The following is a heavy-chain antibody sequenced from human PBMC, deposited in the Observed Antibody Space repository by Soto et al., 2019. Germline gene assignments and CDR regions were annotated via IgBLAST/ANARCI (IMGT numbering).Heavy chain of an antibody. J-gene: IGHJ3*02. CDR1: GFTFGDYA. Sequence: GGSLRLSCTASGFTFGDYAMSWFRQAPGKGLEWVGFIRSKAYGGTTEYAASVKGRFTISRDDSKSIAYLQMNSLKTEDTAVYYCTRDRPLDYCSGGSCYTPHDAFDIWGQGTMVTVSS. V-gene: IGHV3-49*03. CDR3: TRDRPLDYCSGGSCYTPHDAFDI. CDR2: IRSKAYGGTT. D-gene: IGHD2-15*01.